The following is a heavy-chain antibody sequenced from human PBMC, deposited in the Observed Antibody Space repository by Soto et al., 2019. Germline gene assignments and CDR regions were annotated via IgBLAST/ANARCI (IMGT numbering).Heavy chain of an antibody. CDR3: ARVSATVTSWFDP. V-gene: IGHV4-31*03. CDR1: GGSVSSVGDY. J-gene: IGHJ5*02. D-gene: IGHD6-13*01. Sequence: QVQLQESGPGLVKPSQNLSLTCTVSGGSVSSVGDYWSWVRRHPGRGLEWSVDISYRGSPYYNSSLKRRLTISVDASKNQFSLRLSSVTAADTAVYYGARVSATVTSWFDPWGQGTLVTVSS. CDR2: ISYRGSP.